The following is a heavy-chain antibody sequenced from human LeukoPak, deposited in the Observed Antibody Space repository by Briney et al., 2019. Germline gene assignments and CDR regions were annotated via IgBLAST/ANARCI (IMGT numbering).Heavy chain of an antibody. Sequence: PGGSLGLSCAASGITLSRHAMNWVRQAPGKGLEWVSYISSDSFTQYYSDSVKGRFTISRDNAKNSLYLQMSSLRGEDTAIYYCTLYFYDSSGYPSFDYWGQGALVTVSS. V-gene: IGHV3-48*01. CDR1: GITLSRHA. D-gene: IGHD3-22*01. CDR2: ISSDSFTQ. CDR3: TLYFYDSSGYPSFDY. J-gene: IGHJ4*02.